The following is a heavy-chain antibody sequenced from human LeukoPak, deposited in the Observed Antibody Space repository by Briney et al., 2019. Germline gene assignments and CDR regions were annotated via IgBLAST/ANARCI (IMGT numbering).Heavy chain of an antibody. V-gene: IGHV4-34*01. D-gene: IGHD6-13*01. CDR2: INHSGST. Sequence: SETLSLTCTVSGGSISSYYWSWIRQPPGKGLEWIGEINHSGSTNYNPSLKSRVTISVDTSKNQFSLKLSSVTAADTAVYYCTRGGRSIAAAGNPPFDNWGHGTPVTVSP. CDR3: TRGGRSIAAAGNPPFDN. CDR1: GGSISSYY. J-gene: IGHJ4*01.